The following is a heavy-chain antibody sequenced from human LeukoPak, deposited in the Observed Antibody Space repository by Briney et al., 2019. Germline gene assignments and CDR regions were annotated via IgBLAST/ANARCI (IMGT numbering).Heavy chain of an antibody. D-gene: IGHD3-9*01. Sequence: GGSLRLSCAASGFTFSDYYMSWIRQAPGKGLEWVSYISSSGSTIYYADSVKGRFTISRDNAKNSLNLQMNSLRAEDTAVYYCARDTGGITISDPFDYWGQGTLVTVSS. CDR2: ISSSGSTI. V-gene: IGHV3-11*01. CDR1: GFTFSDYY. J-gene: IGHJ4*02. CDR3: ARDTGGITISDPFDY.